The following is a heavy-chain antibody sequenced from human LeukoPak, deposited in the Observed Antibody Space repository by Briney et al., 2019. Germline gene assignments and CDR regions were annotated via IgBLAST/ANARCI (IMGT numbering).Heavy chain of an antibody. J-gene: IGHJ4*02. CDR1: GFTFSSYA. D-gene: IGHD3-22*01. Sequence: GGSLRLSCAASGFTFSSYAMSWVRQAPGKGLEWVSAISGSGGSTYYADSVKGRFTISRDNSKNTLYLQMNSLRAEDTAVYYCAKVRSPSSGYFSAFDYWGQGTLVTVPS. CDR2: ISGSGGST. CDR3: AKVRSPSSGYFSAFDY. V-gene: IGHV3-23*01.